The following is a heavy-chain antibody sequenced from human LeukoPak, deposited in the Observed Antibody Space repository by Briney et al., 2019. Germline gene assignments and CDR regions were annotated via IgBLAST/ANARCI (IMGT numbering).Heavy chain of an antibody. D-gene: IGHD2-2*01. V-gene: IGHV1-69*05. Sequence: ASVKVSCKASGGTFSSYAISWVRQAPGQGLEWMGGIIPIFGTANYAQKFQGRVTMTRSTSITTAYMELSSLTSEDTAIYYCARGVDAGVDYWGQGTLVTVSS. CDR1: GGTFSSYA. CDR2: IIPIFGTA. CDR3: ARGVDAGVDY. J-gene: IGHJ4*02.